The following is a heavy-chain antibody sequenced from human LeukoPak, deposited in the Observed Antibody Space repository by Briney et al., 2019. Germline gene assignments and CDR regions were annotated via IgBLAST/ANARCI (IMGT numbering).Heavy chain of an antibody. CDR2: ISYDGSNK. V-gene: IGHV3-30*03. CDR3: ARGPGGSGDFDY. D-gene: IGHD6-25*01. CDR1: GFTFSSYG. Sequence: GGSLRLSCAASGFTFSSYGMHWVRQAPGKGLEWVAVISYDGSNKYYADSVKGRFTISRDNSKNTLYLQMNSLRAEDTAVYYCARGPGGSGDFDYWGQGTLVTVSS. J-gene: IGHJ4*02.